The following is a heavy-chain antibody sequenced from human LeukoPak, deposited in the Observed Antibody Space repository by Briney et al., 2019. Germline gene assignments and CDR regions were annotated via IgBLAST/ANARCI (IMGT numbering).Heavy chain of an antibody. D-gene: IGHD6-13*01. CDR1: GFTFSSYE. CDR2: ISSSGSTI. Sequence: GGSLRLSCAASGFTFSSYEMNWVRQAPGKGLEWVSYISSSGSTIYYADSVKGRFTISRDNAKNSLYLQMNSLRAEDTAVYYCARDRHSSSWYNWGNWFDPWGQGTLVTVSS. CDR3: ARDRHSSSWYNWGNWFDP. J-gene: IGHJ5*02. V-gene: IGHV3-48*03.